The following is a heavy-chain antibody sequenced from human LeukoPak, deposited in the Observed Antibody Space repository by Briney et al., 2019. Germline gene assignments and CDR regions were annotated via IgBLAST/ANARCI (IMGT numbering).Heavy chain of an antibody. CDR2: IIPIFGTA. CDR1: GGTFISYA. V-gene: IGHV1-69*01. J-gene: IGHJ4*02. Sequence: GASVKVSCKASGGTFISYAISWVRQAPGQGLEWMGGIIPIFGTANYAQKFQGRVTITADESTSTAYMELSSLRSEDTAVYYCARGIVGATVYFDYWGQGTLVTVSS. D-gene: IGHD1-26*01. CDR3: ARGIVGATVYFDY.